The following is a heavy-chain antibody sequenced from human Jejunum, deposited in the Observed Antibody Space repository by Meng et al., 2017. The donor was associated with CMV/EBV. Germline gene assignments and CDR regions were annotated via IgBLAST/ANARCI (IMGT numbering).Heavy chain of an antibody. CDR3: ARGNRGAYDY. V-gene: IGHV3-7*01. CDR2: TNPDGSAK. CDR1: GFSFPPYW. D-gene: IGHD7-27*01. J-gene: IGHJ4*02. Sequence: SCAASGFSFPPYWMTWIRQVPGKGLEWLALTNPDGSAKYSVASVKGRFTISRDNAKNSLYLQMDGLRAEDTAVYYCARGNRGAYDYWGQGTLVTVSS.